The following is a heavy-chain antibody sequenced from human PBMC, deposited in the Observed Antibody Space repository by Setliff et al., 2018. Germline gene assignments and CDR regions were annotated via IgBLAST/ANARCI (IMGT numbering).Heavy chain of an antibody. J-gene: IGHJ3*02. D-gene: IGHD3-16*01. Sequence: VASVKVSCKASGYTFTGYYMYWVRQAPGQGLEWMGRINPSSGATIYAQKFQGRVTMTSDTSISTAYMELGRLRSDDTAMYFCARDGGGDSDAFDIWGQGTMVTVSS. CDR1: GYTFTGYY. CDR2: INPSSGAT. V-gene: IGHV1-2*06. CDR3: ARDGGGDSDAFDI.